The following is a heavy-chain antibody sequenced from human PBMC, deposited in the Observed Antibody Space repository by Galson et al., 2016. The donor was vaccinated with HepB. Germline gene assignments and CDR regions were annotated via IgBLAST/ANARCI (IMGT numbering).Heavy chain of an antibody. CDR2: IYYSGST. CDR3: ARARPVYDILTGYYPNWFDP. J-gene: IGHJ5*02. Sequence: SETLSLTCTVSGGSISSSSYYWAWTPQPPGKGLGWNGSIYYSGSTYYNPSLKSRVTISVDTSKNQFSLKLSSVTAADTAVYYCARARPVYDILTGYYPNWFDPWGQGTLVTVSS. D-gene: IGHD3-9*01. V-gene: IGHV4-39*01. CDR1: GGSISSSSYY.